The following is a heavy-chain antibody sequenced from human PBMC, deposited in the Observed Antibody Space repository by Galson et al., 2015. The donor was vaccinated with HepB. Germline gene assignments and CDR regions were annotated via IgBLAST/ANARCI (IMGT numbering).Heavy chain of an antibody. CDR3: AKDSFRTGTTDYYYYGMDV. Sequence: SLRLSCAASGFTFSSYGMHWVRQAPGKGLEWVAVISYDGSNKYYADSVKGRFTISRDNSKNTLYLQMNSLRAEDTAVYYCAKDSFRTGTTDYYYYGMDVWGQGTTVTVSS. CDR1: GFTFSSYG. V-gene: IGHV3-30*18. J-gene: IGHJ6*02. CDR2: ISYDGSNK. D-gene: IGHD1-7*01.